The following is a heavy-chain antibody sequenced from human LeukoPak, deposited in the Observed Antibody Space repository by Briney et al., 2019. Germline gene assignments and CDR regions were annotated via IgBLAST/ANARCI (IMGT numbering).Heavy chain of an antibody. CDR2: ISSSGDGT. CDR3: AKDDGNNAKLLLDY. Sequence: PGGSLRLSCAASGFTVSSNYMSWVRQAPGKGLEWVSVISSSGDGTYYADSVKGRFTISRDNSKNTLYLQMNGLRAEDTAIYYCAKDDGNNAKLLLDYWGQGTLVTVSS. J-gene: IGHJ4*02. V-gene: IGHV3-23*01. CDR1: GFTVSSNY. D-gene: IGHD2/OR15-2a*01.